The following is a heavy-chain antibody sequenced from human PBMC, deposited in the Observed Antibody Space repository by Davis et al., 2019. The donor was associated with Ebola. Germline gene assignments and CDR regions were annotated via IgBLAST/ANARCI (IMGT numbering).Heavy chain of an antibody. D-gene: IGHD4-17*01. Sequence: ASVKVSCKASGYTFTSYDINWVRQAPGQGLEWMGWMNPNSGNTGYTQEFQGRVTMTRNNSITTAYMELSSLRSEDTAVYYCARVVGHGDYSSLYWGQGTLVTVSS. CDR3: ARVVGHGDYSSLY. CDR2: MNPNSGNT. V-gene: IGHV1-8*01. J-gene: IGHJ4*02. CDR1: GYTFTSYD.